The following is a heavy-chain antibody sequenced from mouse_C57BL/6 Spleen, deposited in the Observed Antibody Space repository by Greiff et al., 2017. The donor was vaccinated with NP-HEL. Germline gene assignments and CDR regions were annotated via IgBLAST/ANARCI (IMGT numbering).Heavy chain of an antibody. V-gene: IGHV1-52*01. D-gene: IGHD2-4*01. CDR3: ARSDYDYDEGFAY. J-gene: IGHJ3*01. CDR2: IDPSDSET. Sequence: QVQLQQPGAELVRPGSSVKLSCKASGYTFTSYWMHWVKQRPIQGLDWIGNIDPSDSETHYNQKFKDKATLTVDKSSSTAYMQLSSLTSEDSAVYYCARSDYDYDEGFAYWGQGTLVTVSA. CDR1: GYTFTSYW.